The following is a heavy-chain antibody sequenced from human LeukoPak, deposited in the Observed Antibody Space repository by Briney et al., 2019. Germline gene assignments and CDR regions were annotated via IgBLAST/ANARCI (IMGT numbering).Heavy chain of an antibody. V-gene: IGHV3-23*01. CDR1: GFTFSSYA. CDR3: AKDTLRALSGSYLD. CDR2: ISGSGGST. J-gene: IGHJ4*02. Sequence: GGSLRLSCAASGFTFSSYAMSWVRQAPGKVLEWVSAISGSGGSTYYADSVKGRFTISRDNSKNTLYLQMNSLRAEDTAVYYCAKDTLRALSGSYLDWGQGTLVTVSS. D-gene: IGHD1-26*01.